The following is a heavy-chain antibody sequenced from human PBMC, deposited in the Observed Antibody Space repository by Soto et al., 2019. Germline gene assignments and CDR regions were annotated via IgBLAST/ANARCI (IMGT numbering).Heavy chain of an antibody. CDR2: ISSNGVGT. CDR3: ARRARPDFYYMDV. Sequence: EVQLAESGGGLAQPGGSLRLSCAASGFTLSGYAMDWVRQAPGKGLEYVSGISSNGVGTYYANSVQGRFTISRDNSKNTVYLQMGSLRPEDMTVYYCARRARPDFYYMDVWGKGTTVTVS. J-gene: IGHJ6*03. D-gene: IGHD6-6*01. V-gene: IGHV3-64*01. CDR1: GFTLSGYA.